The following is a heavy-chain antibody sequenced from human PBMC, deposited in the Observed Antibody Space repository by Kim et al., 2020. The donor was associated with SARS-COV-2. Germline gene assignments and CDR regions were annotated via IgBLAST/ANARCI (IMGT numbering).Heavy chain of an antibody. CDR3: VRVKGRGGYYYGMDV. D-gene: IGHD3-16*01. V-gene: IGHV1-8*01. J-gene: IGHJ6*02. Sequence: ASVKVSCKASGYTFTDYDINWVRQASGQGFEWMGWMSPKSGNTGYAQKFQGRVTMTRNTSITTAYMELSTLRSEVTAIYYCVRVKGRGGYYYGMDVWGQGTTVTVSS. CDR1: GYTFTDYD. CDR2: MSPKSGNT.